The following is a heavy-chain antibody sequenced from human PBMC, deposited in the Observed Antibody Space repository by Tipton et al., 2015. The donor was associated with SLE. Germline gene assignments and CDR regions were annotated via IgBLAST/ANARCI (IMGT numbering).Heavy chain of an antibody. D-gene: IGHD2-2*02. CDR1: GGSINRYY. CDR3: ARVKYPKGFDP. Sequence: TLSLTCTVSGGSINRYYWSWIRQPPGKGLEWIGNIYHGGTTYHNPSLTSRLTLSVDRSKNQFSLNLTSVTAADTAVYYCARVKYPKGFDPWGQGTLVTVSS. J-gene: IGHJ5*02. CDR2: IYHGGTT. V-gene: IGHV4-59*12.